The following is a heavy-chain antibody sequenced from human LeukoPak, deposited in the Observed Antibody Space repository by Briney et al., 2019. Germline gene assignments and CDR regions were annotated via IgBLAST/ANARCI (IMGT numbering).Heavy chain of an antibody. D-gene: IGHD6-13*01. CDR2: ISGSGGTT. V-gene: IGHV3-23*01. CDR3: AKVAAAGTHLDY. J-gene: IGHJ4*02. Sequence: PGGSLRLSCAASGFTFSSYAMIWVRQAPGKGLEWVSGISGSGGTTYYADSVKGRFTISRDNSKNMLYLQMNSLKAEEKALYYCAKVAAAGTHLDYWGQGTLVTVSS. CDR1: GFTFSSYA.